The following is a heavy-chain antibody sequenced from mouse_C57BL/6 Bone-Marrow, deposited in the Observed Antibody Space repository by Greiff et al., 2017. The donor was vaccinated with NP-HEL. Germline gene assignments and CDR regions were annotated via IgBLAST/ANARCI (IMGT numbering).Heavy chain of an antibody. CDR1: GYSFTGYF. Sequence: VQLQQSGPELVKPGDSVKISCKASGYSFTGYFMNWVMQSHGKSLEWIGRINPYNGDTFYNQKFKGKATLTVDKSSSTAHMELRSLTSEDSAVYYCARWGWLLPYYFDYWGQGTTLTVSS. J-gene: IGHJ2*01. CDR3: ARWGWLLPYYFDY. CDR2: INPYNGDT. D-gene: IGHD2-3*01. V-gene: IGHV1-20*01.